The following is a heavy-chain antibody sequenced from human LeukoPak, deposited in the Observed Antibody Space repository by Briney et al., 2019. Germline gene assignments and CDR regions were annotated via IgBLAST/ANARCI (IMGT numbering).Heavy chain of an antibody. CDR1: GFTFSSYG. V-gene: IGHV3-33*01. CDR2: IWYDGSNK. D-gene: IGHD2-8*01. J-gene: IGHJ4*02. Sequence: PGRSLRLSCAASGFTFSSYGMHWVRQAPGKGLEWVAVIWYDGSNKYYADTVKGRFTISRDNSKNTLYLQMNSLRAEDTAVYYCAREMVYLDYWGQGTLVTVSS. CDR3: AREMVYLDY.